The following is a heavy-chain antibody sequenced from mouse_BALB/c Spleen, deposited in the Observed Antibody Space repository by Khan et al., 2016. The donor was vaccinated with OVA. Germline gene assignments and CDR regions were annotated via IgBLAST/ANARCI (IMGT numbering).Heavy chain of an antibody. CDR1: GYTFTNYG. CDR3: ARKYYMYDGMDY. D-gene: IGHD2-12*01. CDR2: INTYTGEP. Sequence: QIQLVQSGPELKKPGETVKISCKASGYTFTNYGMNWVKQAPGKGLKWMGWINTYTGEPTYADDFKGRFAFSLDTSASTAYFQINNLKNEDTAKYFCARKYYMYDGMDYWGQGTSVTVSS. V-gene: IGHV9-3-1*01. J-gene: IGHJ4*01.